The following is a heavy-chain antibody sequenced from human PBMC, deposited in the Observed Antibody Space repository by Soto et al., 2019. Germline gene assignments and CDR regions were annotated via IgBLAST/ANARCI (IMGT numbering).Heavy chain of an antibody. CDR1: GYSISSGYY. CDR3: ARGIGFDYDILTGYYYYYYGMDV. J-gene: IGHJ6*02. V-gene: IGHV4-38-2*01. Sequence: SETLSLTCAVSGYSISSGYYWGWIRQPPGKGLEWIGSIYHSGNTYYNPSLKSRVTISVDTSKNQFSLKLSSVTAADTAVYYCARGIGFDYDILTGYYYYYYGMDVWGQGTTVTVSS. D-gene: IGHD3-9*01. CDR2: IYHSGNT.